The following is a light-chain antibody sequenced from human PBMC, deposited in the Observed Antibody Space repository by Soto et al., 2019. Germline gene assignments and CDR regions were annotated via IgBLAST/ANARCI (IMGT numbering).Light chain of an antibody. CDR3: QVWIGTSDHPGV. J-gene: IGLJ1*01. CDR2: DDS. V-gene: IGLV3-21*02. CDR1: SIGSKS. Sequence: SYDLTQPPSVSVAPGQTASIAWYGGSIGSKSVHWYQQKPGQAPVLVVYDDSGRPSGIPERFSGSNSGNTASLTLSRVEAGDEADYYCQVWIGTSDHPGVFGPGTKVTVL.